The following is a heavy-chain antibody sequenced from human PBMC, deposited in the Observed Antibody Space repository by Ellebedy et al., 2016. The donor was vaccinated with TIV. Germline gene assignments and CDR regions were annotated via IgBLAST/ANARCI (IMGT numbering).Heavy chain of an antibody. CDR1: GFTFSTYS. CDR3: SRGGGCGGGTCYYPDF. Sequence: GESLKISCAASGFTFSTYSMNWVRQAPGKGLEWVSYIGSRTYIVYYADSVKGRFTISRDNAKNSLYLQMNSLRAEDTAGYYCSRGGGCGGGTCYYPDFWGQGTLVTVSS. CDR2: IGSRTYIV. V-gene: IGHV3-48*01. J-gene: IGHJ4*02. D-gene: IGHD2-15*01.